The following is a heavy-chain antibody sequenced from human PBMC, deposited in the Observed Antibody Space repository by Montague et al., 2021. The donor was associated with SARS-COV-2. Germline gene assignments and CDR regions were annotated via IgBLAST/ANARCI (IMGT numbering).Heavy chain of an antibody. D-gene: IGHD3-22*01. CDR3: ARATMIVVVIGAFDI. J-gene: IGHJ3*02. CDR2: IYYSGST. V-gene: IGHV4-31*03. Sequence: TLSLTCTVSGGSISSGGYYWSWIRQHPRKGLEWIGYIYYSGSTYYNPSLKSRVTISVDTSKNQFSLKLSSVTAADTAVYYCARATMIVVVIGAFDIWGQGTMATVSS. CDR1: GGSISSGGYY.